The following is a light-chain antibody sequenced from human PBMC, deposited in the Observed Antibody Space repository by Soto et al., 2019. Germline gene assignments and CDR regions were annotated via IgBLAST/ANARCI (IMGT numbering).Light chain of an antibody. J-gene: IGKJ2*01. Sequence: EIVLTQSPGTLSLFPEDRATLSCRASQRVSNSYLAWFQQKPGQAPRLLIYDASSRAAGVPDRVSGGGSGTDFTLTISALEPEDFALYFCQQYERPPFAFGQGTRLEI. CDR3: QQYERPPFA. CDR2: DAS. CDR1: QRVSNSY. V-gene: IGKV3-20*01.